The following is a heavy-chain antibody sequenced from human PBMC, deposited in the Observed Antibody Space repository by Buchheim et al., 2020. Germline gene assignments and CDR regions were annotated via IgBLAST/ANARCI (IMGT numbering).Heavy chain of an antibody. CDR3: ARESSSSWYAFDY. D-gene: IGHD6-13*01. CDR2: ISGSGAHT. Sequence: EVQLLESGGGLVQPGGSLRLSCAASGFTFSNYAMRWVRQAPGKGLEWVSAISGSGAHTYYADSVKGRFSISRDNDKNSLYLQMNSLRAEDTAVYYCARESSSSWYAFDYWGQGTL. CDR1: GFTFSNYA. J-gene: IGHJ4*02. V-gene: IGHV3-23*01.